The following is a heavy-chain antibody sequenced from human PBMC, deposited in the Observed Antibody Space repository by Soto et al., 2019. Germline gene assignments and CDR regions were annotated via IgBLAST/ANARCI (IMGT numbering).Heavy chain of an antibody. Sequence: VAPVKVCCKASGYTFTSDNIHWVRQAPGQGLEWMGIIDPNGGTTNSARMLQGRVTMTRDTSTSTVYMELTSLTSQDTAVYYCARSPGNHYGLDVWGQGTTVTVSS. CDR2: IDPNGGTT. V-gene: IGHV1-46*01. CDR3: ARSPGNHYGLDV. J-gene: IGHJ6*02. CDR1: GYTFTSDN.